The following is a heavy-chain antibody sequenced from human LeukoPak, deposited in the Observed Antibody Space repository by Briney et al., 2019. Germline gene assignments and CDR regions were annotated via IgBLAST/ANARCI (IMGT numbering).Heavy chain of an antibody. V-gene: IGHV3-21*01. D-gene: IGHD5-18*01. CDR2: ISSSSSYI. Sequence: GGSLRLSCAASGFTFSSYSMNWVRQAPGKGLEWVSSISSSSSYIYYADSVKGQFTISRDNAKNSLYLQMNSLRAEDTAVYYCAVTFRRGIQLWLLDYWGQGTLVTVSS. J-gene: IGHJ4*02. CDR1: GFTFSSYS. CDR3: AVTFRRGIQLWLLDY.